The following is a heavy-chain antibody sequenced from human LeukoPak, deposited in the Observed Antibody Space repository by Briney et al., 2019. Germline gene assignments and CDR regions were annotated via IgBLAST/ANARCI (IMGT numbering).Heavy chain of an antibody. Sequence: PSETLSLTCAVYGGSFSGYYWSWIRQPPGKGLEWIGEINHSGSTNYNPSLKSRVTISVDTSKNQFSLKLSSVTAADTAVYYCAREGWLRLGIDYWGQGTLVTVSS. CDR3: AREGWLRLGIDY. V-gene: IGHV4-34*01. CDR2: INHSGST. J-gene: IGHJ4*02. CDR1: GGSFSGYY. D-gene: IGHD5-12*01.